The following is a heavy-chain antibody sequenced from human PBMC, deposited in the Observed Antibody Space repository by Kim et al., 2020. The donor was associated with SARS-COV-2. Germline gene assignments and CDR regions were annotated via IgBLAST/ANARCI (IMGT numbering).Heavy chain of an antibody. Sequence: ASVKVSCKASGYTFTNYGISWVRQAPGQGLEWMGWISASNGDTNYVQKFRGRVTMITETSTSTAYMELRSLRSDDTAMYYCARDEHNSGSYRDYWGQGTLVTVSS. V-gene: IGHV1-18*04. D-gene: IGHD3-10*01. CDR3: ARDEHNSGSYRDY. J-gene: IGHJ4*02. CDR2: ISASNGDT. CDR1: GYTFTNYG.